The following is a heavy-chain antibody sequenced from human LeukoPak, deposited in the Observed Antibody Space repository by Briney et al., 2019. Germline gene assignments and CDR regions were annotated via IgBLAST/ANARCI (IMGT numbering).Heavy chain of an antibody. CDR2: IIPIFGTA. CDR3: ARDWGSHNYDILTEGYFDY. D-gene: IGHD3-9*01. J-gene: IGHJ4*02. V-gene: IGHV1-69*06. Sequence: SVKVSCKASGGTFSSYAISWVRQAPGQGLEWMGGIIPIFGTANYAQKFQGRVTVTADKSTSTAYMELSSLRSEDTAVYYCARDWGSHNYDILTEGYFDYWGQGTLVTVSS. CDR1: GGTFSSYA.